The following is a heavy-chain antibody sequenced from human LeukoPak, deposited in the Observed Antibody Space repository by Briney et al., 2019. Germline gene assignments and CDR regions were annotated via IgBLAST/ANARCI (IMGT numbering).Heavy chain of an antibody. V-gene: IGHV3-33*01. CDR3: AREFFDREGGTTVLDY. Sequence: GGALRLSCVASGFTFKSYGMHWVRKAPGKGLEWVAIIWYDGSNKYYADFVKGRFTTSRDNSKNTLYLQMNSLRAEDTAVYYCAREFFDREGGTTVLDYWGQGTLVTVSS. CDR2: IWYDGSNK. J-gene: IGHJ4*02. CDR1: GFTFKSYG. D-gene: IGHD1-26*01.